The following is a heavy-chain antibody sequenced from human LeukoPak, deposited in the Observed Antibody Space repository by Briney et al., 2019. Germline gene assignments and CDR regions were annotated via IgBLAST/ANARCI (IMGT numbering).Heavy chain of an antibody. CDR2: ISAYNGNT. CDR3: ARGNSVRDEAWWFNP. Sequence: ASVKVSCKASGYTFTSYGISWVRQAPGQGLEWMGWISAYNGNTNYAQKLQGRVTMTTDTSTNTDYLELRSLRSEDTAVYYCARGNSVRDEAWWFNPWGQGTLVTVSS. V-gene: IGHV1-18*01. CDR1: GYTFTSYG. D-gene: IGHD5-24*01. J-gene: IGHJ5*02.